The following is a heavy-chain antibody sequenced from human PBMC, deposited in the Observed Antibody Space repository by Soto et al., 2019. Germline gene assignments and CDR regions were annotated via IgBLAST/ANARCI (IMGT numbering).Heavy chain of an antibody. CDR3: ASGYSSSPLEDGMDV. D-gene: IGHD2-2*03. Sequence: PGHSLKLSCTWSCYNFTRYGICWVPQIHGKGLELMGITYPGDSDTRYSPSFQGQVTMSADKSISTAYLQWSSLKASDSAIEYGASGYSSSPLEDGMDVWGQGTSVSVSS. J-gene: IGHJ6*01. CDR1: CYNFTRYG. V-gene: IGHV5-51*01. CDR2: TYPGDSDT.